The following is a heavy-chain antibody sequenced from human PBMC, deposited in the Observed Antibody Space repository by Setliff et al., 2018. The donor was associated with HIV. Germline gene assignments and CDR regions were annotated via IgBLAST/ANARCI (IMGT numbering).Heavy chain of an antibody. D-gene: IGHD3-9*01. CDR3: ARSPHNYDILTGYRSRGGAFDI. V-gene: IGHV4-59*01. J-gene: IGHJ3*02. CDR2: IYYSGST. Sequence: SETLSLTCTVSGGSISSYYWSWIRQPPGKGLEWVGYIYYSGSTNYNPSLKSRVTISVDTSKNQFSLKLSSVTAADTAVYYCARSPHNYDILTGYRSRGGAFDIWGQGTMVTVSS. CDR1: GGSISSYY.